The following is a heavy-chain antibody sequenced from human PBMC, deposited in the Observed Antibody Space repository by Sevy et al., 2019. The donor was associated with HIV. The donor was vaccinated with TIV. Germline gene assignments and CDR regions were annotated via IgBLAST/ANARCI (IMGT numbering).Heavy chain of an antibody. CDR3: ARDPDPIPGVSFDI. J-gene: IGHJ3*02. Sequence: GGSLRLSCAASGFTFSNHWMNWVRQAPWKGLEWVANINQHGNQKYYVDSVKGRFTISRDNAKNSLYLQMDSLRVEDTAVYYCARDPDPIPGVSFDIWGQGTMVTVSS. CDR2: INQHGNQK. CDR1: GFTFSNHW. V-gene: IGHV3-7*01.